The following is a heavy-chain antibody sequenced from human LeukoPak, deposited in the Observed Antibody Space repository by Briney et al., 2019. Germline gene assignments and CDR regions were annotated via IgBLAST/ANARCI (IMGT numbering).Heavy chain of an antibody. CDR3: ARDGSYDSSGYYSGAFDI. CDR2: INGDGSSI. Sequence: GGSLRLSCAASGFIFRTYWMHWVRQVPGKGLVWVSHINGDGSSISYADSVKGRFTISRDNAKNSLYLQMNSLRAEDTAVYYCARDGSYDSSGYYSGAFDIWGQGTMVTVSS. V-gene: IGHV3-74*01. D-gene: IGHD3-22*01. CDR1: GFIFRTYW. J-gene: IGHJ3*02.